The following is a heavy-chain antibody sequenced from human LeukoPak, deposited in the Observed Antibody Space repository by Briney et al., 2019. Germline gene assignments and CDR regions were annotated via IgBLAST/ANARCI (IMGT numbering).Heavy chain of an antibody. J-gene: IGHJ3*02. D-gene: IGHD2-2*01. CDR3: ARAGHVPSHDAFDI. Sequence: SETLSLTCTVSGGSISSSSYYWGWIRQPPGKGLEWIGSIYHSGSTNYNPSLKSRVTISVDTSKNQFSLKLSSVTAADTAVYYCARAGHVPSHDAFDIWGQGTMVTVSS. CDR1: GGSISSSSYY. V-gene: IGHV4-39*07. CDR2: IYHSGST.